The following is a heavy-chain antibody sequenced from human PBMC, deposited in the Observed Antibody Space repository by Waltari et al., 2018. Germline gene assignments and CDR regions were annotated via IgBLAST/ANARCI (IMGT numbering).Heavy chain of an antibody. CDR1: GYLFTNYY. J-gene: IGHJ4*02. D-gene: IGHD6-6*01. Sequence: QLLLVQSGAEVKKPGSSFKVSCKASGYLFTNYYLHWVRQAPGQGPEWMGWVNPDTGYANYAHNFRGRVTMTWDTSINTAFMDLSGLKSDDTAVYYCARDRTTMAARPGDYWGQGTLVTVSS. CDR2: VNPDTGYA. CDR3: ARDRTTMAARPGDY. V-gene: IGHV1-2*02.